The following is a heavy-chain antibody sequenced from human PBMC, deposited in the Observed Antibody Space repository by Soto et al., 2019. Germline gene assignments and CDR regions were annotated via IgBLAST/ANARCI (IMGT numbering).Heavy chain of an antibody. D-gene: IGHD2-2*01. CDR2: MNPNSGNT. Sequence: QVQLVQSGAEVKKPGASVKVSCKASGYTFTSYDINWVRQATGQGLEWMGWMNPNSGNTGYAQKFQGRVTMTRNTSISTDYMELSSLRSEDKAVYYCARGPLGGVVVVPAANWFDPWGQGTLVTVSS. CDR3: ARGPLGGVVVVPAANWFDP. J-gene: IGHJ5*02. CDR1: GYTFTSYD. V-gene: IGHV1-8*01.